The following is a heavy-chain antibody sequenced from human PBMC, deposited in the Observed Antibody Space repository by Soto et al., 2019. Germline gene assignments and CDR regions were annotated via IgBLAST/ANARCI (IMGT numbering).Heavy chain of an antibody. CDR1: GFTFSSYG. CDR2: IWYDGSNK. J-gene: IGHJ4*02. CDR3: ARLMYSSSSDPFDY. V-gene: IGHV3-33*01. Sequence: QVQLVESGGGVVQPGRSLRLSCAASGFTFSSYGMHWVRQAPGKGLEWVAGIWYDGSNKYYADSVKGRFTISRDNSKNTLYLQMNSLRAEDTAVYCCARLMYSSSSDPFDYWGQVTLVT. D-gene: IGHD6-6*01.